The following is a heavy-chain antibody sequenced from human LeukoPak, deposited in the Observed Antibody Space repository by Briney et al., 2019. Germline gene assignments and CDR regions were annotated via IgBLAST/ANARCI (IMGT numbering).Heavy chain of an antibody. Sequence: ASVKVSCKASGYTFTGYYIHWVRQAPGQGLEWMGWINPNSGGTNFAQKFQGSITMTRDTSISTAYMELSGLRSDDTAVYYCAREGGSGSYYSLIPSHPFDYWGQGTLVTVSS. J-gene: IGHJ4*02. CDR1: GYTFTGYY. D-gene: IGHD3-10*01. CDR2: INPNSGGT. CDR3: AREGGSGSYYSLIPSHPFDY. V-gene: IGHV1-2*02.